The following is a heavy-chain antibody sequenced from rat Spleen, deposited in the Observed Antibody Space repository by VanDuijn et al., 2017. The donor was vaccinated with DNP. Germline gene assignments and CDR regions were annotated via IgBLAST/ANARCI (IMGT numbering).Heavy chain of an antibody. CDR2: ISYDGGST. V-gene: IGHV5-22*01. D-gene: IGHD1-1*01. CDR3: ARPMYYYSGGFAY. J-gene: IGHJ3*01. Sequence: EVQLVESGGGLVQPGRSLKLSCAASGFTFSDYYMAWVRQAPTKGLEWVAYISYDGGSTNYGDSVKGRFTISRDNAKSTLSLQMNSLRSEDMATYYCARPMYYYSGGFAYWGQGTLVTVSS. CDR1: GFTFSDYY.